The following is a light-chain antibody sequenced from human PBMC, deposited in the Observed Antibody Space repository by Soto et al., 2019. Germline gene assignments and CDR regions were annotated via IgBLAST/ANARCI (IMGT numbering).Light chain of an antibody. CDR3: QQYDSSQT. Sequence: EIVMTQSPATLSVSPGERATLSCRASQSVSSNLAWYQQKPGQTPRLIIYGASSRATGIPDRFTGSGSGTDFTLTISRLEPEDFAVFYCQQYDSSQTFGQGTKVDIK. CDR1: QSVSSN. CDR2: GAS. J-gene: IGKJ1*01. V-gene: IGKV3-20*01.